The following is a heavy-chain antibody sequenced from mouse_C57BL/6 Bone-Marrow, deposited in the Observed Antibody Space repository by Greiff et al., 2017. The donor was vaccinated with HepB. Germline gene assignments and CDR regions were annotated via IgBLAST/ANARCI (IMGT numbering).Heavy chain of an antibody. CDR2: IDPSDSYT. CDR1: GYTFTSYW. V-gene: IGHV1-69*01. D-gene: IGHD2-10*01. Sequence: VQLQQPGAELVMPGASVKLSCKASGYTFTSYWMHWVKQRPGQGLEWIGEIDPSDSYTNYNQKFKGKSTLTVDKSSSTAYMQLSSLTSEDSAVYCWARERAYYEYWYFDVWGTGTTVTVSP. J-gene: IGHJ1*03. CDR3: ARERAYYEYWYFDV.